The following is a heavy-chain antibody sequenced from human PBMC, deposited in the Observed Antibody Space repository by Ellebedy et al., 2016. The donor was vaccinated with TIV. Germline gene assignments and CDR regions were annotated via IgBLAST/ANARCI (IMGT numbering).Heavy chain of an antibody. J-gene: IGHJ3*02. Sequence: SLKISXAASGFTFDDYAMHWVRQAPGKGLEWVSGISWNSGSIGYADSVKGRFTISRDNAKNSLYLQMNSLRAEDTALYYCAKDIGDGHNFNAFDIWGQGTMVTVSS. CDR1: GFTFDDYA. CDR3: AKDIGDGHNFNAFDI. V-gene: IGHV3-9*01. CDR2: ISWNSGSI. D-gene: IGHD5-24*01.